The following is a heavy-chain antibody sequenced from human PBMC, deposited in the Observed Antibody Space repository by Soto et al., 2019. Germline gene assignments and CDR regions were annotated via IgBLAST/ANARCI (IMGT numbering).Heavy chain of an antibody. V-gene: IGHV3-30-3*01. CDR3: AREKRPRYAFDI. J-gene: IGHJ3*02. Sequence: QVQLVESGGGVVQPGRSLRLSCAASGFTFSSYAMHWVRQAPGKGLEWVAVISYDGSNKYYADSVKGRFTISRDNSKNTLYLQMNSLRAEDTAVYYCAREKRPRYAFDIWGQGTMVTVSS. CDR2: ISYDGSNK. CDR1: GFTFSSYA.